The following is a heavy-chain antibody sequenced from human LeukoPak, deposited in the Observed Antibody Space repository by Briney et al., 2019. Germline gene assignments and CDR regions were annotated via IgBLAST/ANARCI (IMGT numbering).Heavy chain of an antibody. J-gene: IGHJ5*02. Sequence: PGGSLRLSCAASGFPFSSHAMSWGRQPPGKGLEWVSAISNGKTYYADSVRGRFTISRDDSKNTVYLQMNSLRDEDTALYSCVREAGYCASVCLKSNWFDPWGQGTLVTVSS. CDR3: VREAGYCASVCLKSNWFDP. CDR1: GFPFSSHA. D-gene: IGHD2-21*02. V-gene: IGHV3-23*01. CDR2: ISNGKT.